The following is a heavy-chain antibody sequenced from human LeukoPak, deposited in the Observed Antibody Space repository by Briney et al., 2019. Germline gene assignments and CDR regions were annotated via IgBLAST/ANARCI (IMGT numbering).Heavy chain of an antibody. J-gene: IGHJ4*02. CDR2: ISYDGSNK. V-gene: IGHV3-30-3*01. D-gene: IGHD2-2*02. CDR1: GFTFSSYA. CDR3: ARGPQVVPAAISGYFDY. Sequence: PGRSLRLSCAASGFTFSSYAMHWVRQAPGKGLEWVAVISYDGSNKYYADSVKGRFTISRDNSKNTLYLQMNSLRAEDTAAYYCARGPQVVPAAISGYFDYWGQGTLVTVSS.